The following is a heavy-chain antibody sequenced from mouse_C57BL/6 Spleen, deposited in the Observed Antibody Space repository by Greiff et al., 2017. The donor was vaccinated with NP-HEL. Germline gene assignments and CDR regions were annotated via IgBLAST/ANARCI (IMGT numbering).Heavy chain of an antibody. V-gene: IGHV5-17*01. CDR3: ARGNSNYGNYAMDY. CDR1: GFTFSDYG. J-gene: IGHJ4*01. CDR2: ISSGSSTI. D-gene: IGHD2-5*01. Sequence: EVQVVESGGGLVKPGGSLKLSCAASGFTFSDYGMHWVRQAPEKGLEWVAYISSGSSTIYYADTVKGRFTISRDNAKNTLFLQMTSLRSEDTAMYYCARGNSNYGNYAMDYWGQGTSVTVSS.